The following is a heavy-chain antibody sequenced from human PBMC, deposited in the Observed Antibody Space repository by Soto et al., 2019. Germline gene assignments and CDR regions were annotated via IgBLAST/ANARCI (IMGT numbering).Heavy chain of an antibody. CDR3: AKSLDFVDYTYMDV. CDR1: GGAFTSYI. D-gene: IGHD2-2*03. CDR2: IIPIQGTA. J-gene: IGHJ6*03. Sequence: SAEVSGKAAGGAFTSYIFTWVRQDPGQGLEWMGRIIPIQGTANYAVKFQDRVTITADKSTNTAYMELRSLTPEDTALYYCAKSLDFVDYTYMDVWGKETTVTVSS. V-gene: IGHV1-69*08.